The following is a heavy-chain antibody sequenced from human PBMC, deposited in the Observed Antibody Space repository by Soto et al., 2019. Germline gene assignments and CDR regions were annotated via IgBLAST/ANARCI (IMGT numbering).Heavy chain of an antibody. Sequence: QVQLVESGGGVVQPGRSLRLSCAASGFTFRSYGMHWVRQAPGKGLEWVAVISYDGSNKYYADSVKGRFTISRDNSKNTLYLQMNSLRAEDTAVYYCAKDADTAMVFDYWGQGTLVTVSS. CDR3: AKDADTAMVFDY. CDR2: ISYDGSNK. V-gene: IGHV3-30*18. CDR1: GFTFRSYG. D-gene: IGHD5-18*01. J-gene: IGHJ4*02.